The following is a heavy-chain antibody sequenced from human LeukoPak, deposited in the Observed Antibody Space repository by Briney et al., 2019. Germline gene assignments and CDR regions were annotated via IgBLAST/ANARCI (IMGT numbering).Heavy chain of an antibody. CDR2: INHSGST. D-gene: IGHD1-26*01. V-gene: IGHV4-34*08. Sequence: GSLRLSCAASGFTFSDYYMSWIRQPPGKGLEWIGEINHSGSTNYNPSLKSRVTISVDTSKNQFSLKLSSVTAADTAVYYCAITRRSGSYYYFDYWGQGTLVTVSS. J-gene: IGHJ4*02. CDR3: AITRRSGSYYYFDY. CDR1: GFTFSDYY.